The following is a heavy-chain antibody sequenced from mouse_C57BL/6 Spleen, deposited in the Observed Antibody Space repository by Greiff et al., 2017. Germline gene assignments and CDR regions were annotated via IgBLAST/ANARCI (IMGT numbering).Heavy chain of an antibody. Sequence: QVHVKQSGAELVRPGASVTLSCKASGYTFTDYEMHWVKQTPVHGLEWIGAIDPETGGTAYNQKFKGKAILTADKSSSTAYMELRSLTSEDSAVYYCTRLGLYYAMDYWGQGTSVTVSS. CDR3: TRLGLYYAMDY. D-gene: IGHD3-3*01. J-gene: IGHJ4*01. V-gene: IGHV1-15*01. CDR1: GYTFTDYE. CDR2: IDPETGGT.